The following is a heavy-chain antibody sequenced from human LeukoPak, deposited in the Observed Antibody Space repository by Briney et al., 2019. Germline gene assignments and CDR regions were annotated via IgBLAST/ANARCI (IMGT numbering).Heavy chain of an antibody. CDR2: IWYDGSNK. CDR1: GFTFSNSG. V-gene: IGHV3-33*06. Sequence: GGSLRLSCAASGFTFSNSGMHWVRQAPGKGLEWVALIWYDGSNKYYADSVKGRFTISRDNSKNTLYLQMNSLRAEDTAVYYCAKDLGSSGWYIDYWGQGTLVTVSS. CDR3: AKDLGSSGWYIDY. J-gene: IGHJ4*02. D-gene: IGHD6-19*01.